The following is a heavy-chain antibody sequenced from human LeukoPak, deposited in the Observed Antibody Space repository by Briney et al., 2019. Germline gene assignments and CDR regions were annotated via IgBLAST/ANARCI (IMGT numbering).Heavy chain of an antibody. CDR1: GFTFSTYA. CDR3: AKDSGSLIPVDY. V-gene: IGHV3-23*01. CDR2: ISGSGGGT. Sequence: GGSLRLSCAASGFTFSTYAMSWVRQAPGEGLEWVSAISGSGGGTYYADSVKGRFTISRDSSKNTLYLQMNSLRAEDTAVYYCAKDSGSLIPVDYWGQGTLVTVSS. D-gene: IGHD1-26*01. J-gene: IGHJ4*02.